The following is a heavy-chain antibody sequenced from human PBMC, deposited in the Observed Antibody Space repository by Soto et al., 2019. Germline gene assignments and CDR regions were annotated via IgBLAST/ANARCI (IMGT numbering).Heavy chain of an antibody. CDR1: GGSISSSNW. Sequence: QVQLQESGPGLVKPSGTLSLTCAVSGGSISSSNWCSWVRQPPGKGLEWIGEIYHSGSTNYNPSLKSRATRSVDKSKNQFSLRLSAVAAADTAVYYCARVRVRGVIVVYYGMDVWGQGTTVTVSS. CDR3: ARVRVRGVIVVYYGMDV. V-gene: IGHV4-4*02. CDR2: IYHSGST. D-gene: IGHD3-10*01. J-gene: IGHJ6*02.